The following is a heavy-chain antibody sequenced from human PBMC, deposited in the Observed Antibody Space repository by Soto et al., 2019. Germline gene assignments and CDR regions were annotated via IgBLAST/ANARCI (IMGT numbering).Heavy chain of an antibody. Sequence: EAQVLESGGGLVQVGGSLRLSCAASGLTFSSHAMTWVRQAPGKGLEWVSAISGSADRTYYADSVKGRLIISRDNSKDTVYLQMKSLRPEDTGVYYCATAVVVGAWFELRGQGTLVTVSS. CDR1: GLTFSSHA. J-gene: IGHJ4*02. CDR2: ISGSADRT. CDR3: ATAVVVGAWFEL. V-gene: IGHV3-23*01. D-gene: IGHD2-15*01.